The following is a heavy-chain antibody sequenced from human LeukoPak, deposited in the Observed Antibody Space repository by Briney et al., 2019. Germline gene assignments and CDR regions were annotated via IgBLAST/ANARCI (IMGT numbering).Heavy chain of an antibody. Sequence: SETLSLTCSVYGGSFTDYFWTWIRQSPGKGREWIGEINDYTGDTKYNPSLSSRVSISLEKSKNEFSLEMRSVTAADMAVYYCARGRIAKIVVVHSFSYGMDVWGQGTTVAVSS. CDR2: INDYTGDT. CDR1: GGSFTDYF. J-gene: IGHJ6*02. V-gene: IGHV4-34*01. CDR3: ARGRIAKIVVVHSFSYGMDV. D-gene: IGHD3-22*01.